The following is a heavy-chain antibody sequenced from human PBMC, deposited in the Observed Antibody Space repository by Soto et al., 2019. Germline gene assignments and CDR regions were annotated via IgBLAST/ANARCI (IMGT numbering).Heavy chain of an antibody. CDR2: ISYDGSKR. V-gene: IGHV3-30*18. CDR1: GCTFSSYG. D-gene: IGHD4-17*01. J-gene: IGHJ5*02. Sequence: WGSLRLSCAASGCTFSSYGMHWVRQAPGKGLEWVAVISYDGSKRYYAASVKGRFTISRDNSKNTLYLKMNSVRAEDTAVYYCAKDTAVRTFNWFDPWGQGTLVTVSS. CDR3: AKDTAVRTFNWFDP.